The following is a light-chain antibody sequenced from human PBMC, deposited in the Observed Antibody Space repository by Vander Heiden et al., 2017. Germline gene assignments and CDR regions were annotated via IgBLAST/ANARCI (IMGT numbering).Light chain of an antibody. V-gene: IGLV3-1*01. CDR2: QDS. J-gene: IGLJ2*01. CDR3: KAWDSRRVV. CDR1: ILGDKY. Sequence: SSELTPPPSVSVSPGQTASITRSGDILGDKYAGRYQQKPGQFHGLGSYQDSKRSAGIPERVSGSNAGNKANLNISGTQAMEESDDYCKAWDSRRVVVGGGNKLTVL.